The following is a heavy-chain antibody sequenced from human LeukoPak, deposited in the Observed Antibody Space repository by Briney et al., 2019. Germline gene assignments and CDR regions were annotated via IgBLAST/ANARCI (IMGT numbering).Heavy chain of an antibody. D-gene: IGHD3-9*01. CDR1: GFTVSSNY. Sequence: GGSLGLSCAASGFTVSSNYMSWVRQAPGKGLEWVSVIYSGGSTYYADSVKDRFTISRDNSKNTLYLQMNSLRAEDTAVYYCASGGGYYDILTGYLLEYFDYWGQGTLVTVSS. V-gene: IGHV3-53*01. J-gene: IGHJ4*02. CDR3: ASGGGYYDILTGYLLEYFDY. CDR2: IYSGGST.